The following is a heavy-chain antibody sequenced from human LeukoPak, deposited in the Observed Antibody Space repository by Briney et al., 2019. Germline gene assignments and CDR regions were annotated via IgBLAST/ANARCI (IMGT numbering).Heavy chain of an antibody. CDR2: IYYSGNT. D-gene: IGHD3-16*01. CDR1: GGSISSRSHY. CDR3: ARDFWITFGEEFDP. J-gene: IGHJ5*02. V-gene: IGHV4-39*07. Sequence: SETLSLTCTVSGGSISSRSHYWAWVRQPPGKGLEWIGSIYYSGNTYYNPSLKSRVTISVDPSKNQFSLKLSSVTAADTAVYYCARDFWITFGEEFDPWGQGTLVTVSS.